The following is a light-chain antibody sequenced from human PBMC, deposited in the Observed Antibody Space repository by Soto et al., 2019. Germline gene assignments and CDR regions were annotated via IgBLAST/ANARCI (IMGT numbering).Light chain of an antibody. CDR1: SSDVGGYNY. CDR2: DVS. V-gene: IGLV2-14*01. CDR3: SSYTSSSTRV. Sequence: QSALTQPASVSGSPGQSITISCTGTSSDVGGYNYVSWYQQHPGKAPKLMIYDVSNRPSGVSNRCSGSKSGNTASLTISGLQAEDEADYYGSSYTSSSTRVFGGGTKVTVL. J-gene: IGLJ2*01.